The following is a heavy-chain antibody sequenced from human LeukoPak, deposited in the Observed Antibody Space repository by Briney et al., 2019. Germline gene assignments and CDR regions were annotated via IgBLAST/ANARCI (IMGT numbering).Heavy chain of an antibody. Sequence: VGSLRLSCAASGFTFSSYEMNCVRQAPGKGLEWVSYISSSGSTIYYADSLKGRFTISRDNAKNSLYLQMNSLRAEDTAVYYCARNYYGMDVWGQGTTVTVSS. CDR3: ARNYYGMDV. V-gene: IGHV3-48*03. J-gene: IGHJ6*02. CDR1: GFTFSSYE. CDR2: ISSSGSTI.